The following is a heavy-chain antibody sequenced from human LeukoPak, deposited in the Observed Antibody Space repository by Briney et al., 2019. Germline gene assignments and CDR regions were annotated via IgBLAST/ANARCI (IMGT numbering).Heavy chain of an antibody. CDR1: GFTFSSYH. J-gene: IGHJ4*02. Sequence: GGSLRLSCAASGFTFSSYHMNWVRQAPGKGLEWVSYISPSSSTIYYADSVKGRFTISRDNAKNSLYLQMNSLRAEDTAVYYCARKSDYWGQGTLVTVSS. CDR3: ARKSDY. CDR2: ISPSSSTI. V-gene: IGHV3-48*01.